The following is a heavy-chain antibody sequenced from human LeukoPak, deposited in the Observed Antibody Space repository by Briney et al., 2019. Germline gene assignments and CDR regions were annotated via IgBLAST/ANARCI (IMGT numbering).Heavy chain of an antibody. V-gene: IGHV3-23*01. CDR1: GFTFSSYA. J-gene: IGHJ6*02. CDR3: AKDNVELERQTYYYDYGLDV. CDR2: ISGSGGST. D-gene: IGHD1-1*01. Sequence: GRSLRLSCAASGFTFSSYALHWVRQAPGKGLEWVSGISGSGGSTYHADSVKGRFTISRDNSKNTVYLQMNSLRAEDTAVYYCAKDNVELERQTYYYDYGLDVWGHGTKVTVSS.